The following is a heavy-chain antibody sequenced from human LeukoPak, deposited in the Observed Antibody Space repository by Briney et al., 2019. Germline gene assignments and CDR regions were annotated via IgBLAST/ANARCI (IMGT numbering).Heavy chain of an antibody. Sequence: GGFLRLSCAASGFTFSSYAMSWVRQAPGKGLEWVSAISGSGGSTYYADSVKGRFTISRDNSKNTLYLQMNSLRAEDTAVYYCAKDPRHSGSSDFDYWGQGTLVTVSS. J-gene: IGHJ4*02. CDR2: ISGSGGST. CDR1: GFTFSSYA. V-gene: IGHV3-23*01. D-gene: IGHD1-26*01. CDR3: AKDPRHSGSSDFDY.